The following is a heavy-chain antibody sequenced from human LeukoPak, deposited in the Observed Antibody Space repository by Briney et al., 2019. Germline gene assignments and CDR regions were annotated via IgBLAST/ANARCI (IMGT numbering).Heavy chain of an antibody. CDR2: ISYSGST. CDR1: GGSISPYY. D-gene: IGHD7-27*01. V-gene: IGHV4-59*08. CDR3: ARLQGRGDNYLDF. J-gene: IGHJ4*02. Sequence: PSETLSLTRTVSGGSISPYYWSWLRQPPGKGLEWIGYISYSGSTNYNPSLKTLKSRVTFSVDTSKNQFSLTLSSVTAADTAVYYCARLQGRGDNYLDFWGQGALVTVSS.